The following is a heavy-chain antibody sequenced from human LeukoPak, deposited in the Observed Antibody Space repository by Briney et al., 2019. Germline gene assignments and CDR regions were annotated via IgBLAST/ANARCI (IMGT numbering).Heavy chain of an antibody. CDR1: GGTFSSYA. D-gene: IGHD3-3*01. CDR2: IIPIFGTA. CDR3: ATGSEWPAYYFDY. Sequence: GASVKVSCKASGGTFSSYAISWVRQAPGQGLEWMGGIIPIFGTANYAQKFQGRVTITADKSTSTAYMELSSLRSEDTAVYYCATGSEWPAYYFDYWGQGTLVTDSS. J-gene: IGHJ4*02. V-gene: IGHV1-69*06.